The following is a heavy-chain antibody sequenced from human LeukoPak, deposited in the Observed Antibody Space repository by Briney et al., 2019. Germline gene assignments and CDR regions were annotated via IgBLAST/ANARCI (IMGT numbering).Heavy chain of an antibody. V-gene: IGHV3-30*18. Sequence: GGSLRLSCAASGFTFSSYGMHWVRQAPGKGLEWVAVISYDGSNKYYADSVKGRFTISRDNSKNTLYLQMNSLRSDDTAVYYCAKSLPAMVRGVNTIRWFDPWGQGTLVTVSS. D-gene: IGHD3-10*01. CDR3: AKSLPAMVRGVNTIRWFDP. J-gene: IGHJ5*02. CDR1: GFTFSSYG. CDR2: ISYDGSNK.